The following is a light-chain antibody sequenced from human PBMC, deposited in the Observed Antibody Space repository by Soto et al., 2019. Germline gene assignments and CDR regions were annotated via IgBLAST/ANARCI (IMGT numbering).Light chain of an antibody. CDR2: AVS. Sequence: EMVMTQSPAILSVSPGERATLSCRTSQSVGSIYLAWYQQKPGQTPRLLIYAVSNRATGIPARFSGSGSGTDFTLTISSLEPEDFAVYYCQQRSNWPPITFGQGTRLEI. V-gene: IGKV3-11*01. CDR1: QSVGSIY. CDR3: QQRSNWPPIT. J-gene: IGKJ5*01.